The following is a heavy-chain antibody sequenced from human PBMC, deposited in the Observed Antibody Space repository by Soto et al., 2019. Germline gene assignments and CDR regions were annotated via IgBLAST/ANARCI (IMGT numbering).Heavy chain of an antibody. CDR1: GYSFTSYW. Sequence: PGESLKISCKGSGYSFTSYWISWVRQMPGKGLEWMGRIDPSDSYTNYSPSFQGHVTISADKSISTAYLQWSSLKASDTAMYYCARLSTPVFCGGDCYDFDYWGQGTLVTV. CDR3: ARLSTPVFCGGDCYDFDY. J-gene: IGHJ4*02. V-gene: IGHV5-10-1*01. CDR2: IDPSDSYT. D-gene: IGHD2-21*02.